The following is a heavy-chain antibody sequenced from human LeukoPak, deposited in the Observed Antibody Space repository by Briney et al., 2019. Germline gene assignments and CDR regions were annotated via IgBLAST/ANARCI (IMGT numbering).Heavy chain of an antibody. CDR3: ARVRGSSGSYEYYHYMDV. D-gene: IGHD1-26*01. Sequence: SETLSLTCAVSGGSFSYFYWSWVRQPAGKGLEWIGRIYTSGSTNYNPSLTRRVTRSVDTSKKQFSMKLSSVTAADTAVYYCARVRGSSGSYEYYHYMDVWGKGTTVTISS. CDR2: IYTSGST. CDR1: GGSFSYFY. J-gene: IGHJ6*03. V-gene: IGHV4-4*07.